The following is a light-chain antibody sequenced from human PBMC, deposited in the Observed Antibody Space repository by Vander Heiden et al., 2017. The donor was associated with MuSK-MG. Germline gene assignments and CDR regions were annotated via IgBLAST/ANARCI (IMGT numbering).Light chain of an antibody. CDR3: QEDDNWGTT. Sequence: EIVMAQSPATLSVSPGETVTLSCRASQSLSRNLAWYQQKPGQPPRLLIYGASTSVTPIPARLSGTGSRTEFTLSIIILHSEHFAVYYCQEDDNWGTTFRQGTRMEIK. V-gene: IGKV3-15*01. CDR2: GAS. CDR1: QSLSRN. J-gene: IGKJ5*01.